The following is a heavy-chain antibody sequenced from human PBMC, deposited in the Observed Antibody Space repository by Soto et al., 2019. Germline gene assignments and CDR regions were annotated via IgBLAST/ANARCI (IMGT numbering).Heavy chain of an antibody. J-gene: IGHJ3*02. V-gene: IGHV3-23*01. D-gene: IGHD3-10*01. CDR3: AQDRIMARGTRAFDI. CDR2: ISGTGGMT. Sequence: EAQLLQSGGGLVPPGGSLRLSCVASGFAFGNYPMAWGRQTPGKGLQWISTISGTGGMTDYEDSVRGRVTVSIDHSKDTVHLQMTSLRVDDTAVYYWAQDRIMARGTRAFDIWGQGTTVTISS. CDR1: GFAFGNYP.